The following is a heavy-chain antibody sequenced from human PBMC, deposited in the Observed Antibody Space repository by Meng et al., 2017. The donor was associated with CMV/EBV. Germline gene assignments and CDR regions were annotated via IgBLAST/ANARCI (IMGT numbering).Heavy chain of an antibody. V-gene: IGHV4-34*01. Sequence: HVQLQRWGAGLLKPSETLSLTCAVYGGSFSGYYWSWIRQSPGKVLEWIGEINHSGSTNYHPSLKSRVTISVDTSKNQFSLKLSSVTAADTAVYYCARGGNWFDPWGQGTPVTVSS. J-gene: IGHJ5*02. CDR3: ARGGNWFDP. CDR1: GGSFSGYY. CDR2: INHSGST.